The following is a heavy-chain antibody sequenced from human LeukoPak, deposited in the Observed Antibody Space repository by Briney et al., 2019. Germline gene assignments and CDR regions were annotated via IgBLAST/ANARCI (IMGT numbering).Heavy chain of an antibody. CDR1: GGSISNYY. V-gene: IGHV4-59*08. D-gene: IGHD5-12*01. CDR3: ARVHSGYDFGNRKYYYFDY. Sequence: SETLSLTCTVSGGSISNYYWSWIRQPPGKGLEWIGYIYYRGSTNYNPSLKSRVTISVDTSKNQFSLKLSSVTAADTAVYYCARVHSGYDFGNRKYYYFDYWGQGTLVAVSS. CDR2: IYYRGST. J-gene: IGHJ4*02.